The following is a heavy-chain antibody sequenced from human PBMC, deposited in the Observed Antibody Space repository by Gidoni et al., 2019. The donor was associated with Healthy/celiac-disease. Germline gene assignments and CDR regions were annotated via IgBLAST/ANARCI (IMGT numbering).Heavy chain of an antibody. J-gene: IGHJ3*02. CDR3: ARQSHVLRYFDFDI. CDR1: GYSFTSYW. D-gene: IGHD3-9*01. Sequence: EVQLVQSGAEVQKLGESLKISCKGSGYSFTSYWIGWVRQMLGKGLEWMGIIYPGDSDTRYSPYFQGQVTISADKSISTAYLQWSSLKASDTAMYYCARQSHVLRYFDFDIWGQGTMVTVSS. V-gene: IGHV5-51*01. CDR2: IYPGDSDT.